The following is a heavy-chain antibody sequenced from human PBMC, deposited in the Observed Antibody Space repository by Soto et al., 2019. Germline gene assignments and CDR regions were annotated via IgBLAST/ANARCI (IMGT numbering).Heavy chain of an antibody. J-gene: IGHJ4*02. V-gene: IGHV1-46*03. CDR3: AREYCTNGVCYTLDY. D-gene: IGHD2-8*01. CDR2: INPSGGST. CDR1: GYTFTSYY. Sequence: GASVKVSCTASGYTFTSYYMHWVRQAPGQGLEWMGIINPSGGSTSYAQKFQGRVTMTRDTSTSTVYMELSSLRSEDTAVYYCAREYCTNGVCYTLDYWGQGTLVTVSS.